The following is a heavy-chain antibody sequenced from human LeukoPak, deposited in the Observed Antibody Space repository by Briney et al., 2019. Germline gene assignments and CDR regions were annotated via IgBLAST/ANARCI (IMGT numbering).Heavy chain of an antibody. J-gene: IGHJ5*02. CDR3: IRTRPVSGWFDP. Sequence: SGPTLVNPTQTLTLTCTFSGFSLRTSGMCVSWIRQPPGKALEWLARIDWDNDKYYTTSLKTRLTISKDTSKNQVVLKMTNMDRVARATYYIIRTRPVSGWFDPWGQGTLVTVSS. CDR2: IDWDNDK. CDR1: GFSLRTSGMC. D-gene: IGHD5/OR15-5a*01. V-gene: IGHV2-70*11.